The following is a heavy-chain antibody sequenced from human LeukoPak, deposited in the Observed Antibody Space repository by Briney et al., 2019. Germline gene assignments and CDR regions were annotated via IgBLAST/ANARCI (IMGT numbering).Heavy chain of an antibody. V-gene: IGHV3-53*01. Sequence: GGSLRLSCAASGFTVSSNYMSWVRQAPGKGLEWVSVIYSGGSTYYADSVKGRFTNSRDNSKNTLYLQMNSLRAEDTAVYYCARDGATVTYDAFDIWGQGTMVTVSS. CDR3: ARDGATVTYDAFDI. J-gene: IGHJ3*02. D-gene: IGHD4-17*01. CDR1: GFTVSSNY. CDR2: IYSGGST.